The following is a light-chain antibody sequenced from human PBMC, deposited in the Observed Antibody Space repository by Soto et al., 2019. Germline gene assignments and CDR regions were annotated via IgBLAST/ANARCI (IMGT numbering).Light chain of an antibody. V-gene: IGLV2-23*02. CDR1: SSDVGSYNL. CDR2: DVS. J-gene: IGLJ1*01. Sequence: QSALTQPASVSGSPGQSITISCTGTSSDVGSYNLVSWYQQQPGKAPKLMLYDVSKRPSGVSNRFSGSKSGNTASLTISGRQAEDEADYYCCSYAGSSPYVFGTGTKLTVL. CDR3: CSYAGSSPYV.